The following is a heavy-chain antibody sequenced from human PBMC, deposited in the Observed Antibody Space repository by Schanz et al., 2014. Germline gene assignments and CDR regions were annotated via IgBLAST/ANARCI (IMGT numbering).Heavy chain of an antibody. CDR1: GFTFSTYA. V-gene: IGHV3-23*03. Sequence: DVQLLESGGGLVQPGGSLRLSCAASGFTFSTYAMSWVRQAPGKGLEWVSVIYSGIGAYYADSVKDRFTVSRDNSKNTLHLQVTSLRAGDTAVYYCARGTDWNLHYWGQGALVTVSS. D-gene: IGHD1-1*01. CDR2: IYSGIGA. J-gene: IGHJ4*02. CDR3: ARGTDWNLHY.